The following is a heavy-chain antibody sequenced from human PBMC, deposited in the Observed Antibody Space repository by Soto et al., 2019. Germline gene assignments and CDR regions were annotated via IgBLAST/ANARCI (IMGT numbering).Heavy chain of an antibody. CDR3: ARAQRYSNSWWRIEY. CDR1: GDSISSALYY. CDR2: IYNSGSI. V-gene: IGHV4-31*03. J-gene: IGHJ4*02. D-gene: IGHD6-13*01. Sequence: QVQLQESGPGLVKPSETLSLTCSVSGDSISSALYYWSWIRQFPGKGLEWMGYIYNSGSIYYSPSLKSRMIISLDTHKNQFALNLNCVTAADTAVYYCARAQRYSNSWWRIEYWGQGILVTGSS.